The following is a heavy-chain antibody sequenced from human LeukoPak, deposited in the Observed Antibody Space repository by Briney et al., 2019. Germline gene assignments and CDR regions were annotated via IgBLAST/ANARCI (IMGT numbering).Heavy chain of an antibody. J-gene: IGHJ4*02. D-gene: IGHD3-22*01. V-gene: IGHV1-8*03. Sequence: ASVKVSCKASGYTFTSYDINWVRQATGQGLEWMGWMNPNSGNTGYAQKFQGRVTITRNTSIRTAYMELSSLRSEDTAVYYCARVGPHYCDSSAYAFDYWGQGTLVTVPS. CDR3: ARVGPHYCDSSAYAFDY. CDR2: MNPNSGNT. CDR1: GYTFTSYD.